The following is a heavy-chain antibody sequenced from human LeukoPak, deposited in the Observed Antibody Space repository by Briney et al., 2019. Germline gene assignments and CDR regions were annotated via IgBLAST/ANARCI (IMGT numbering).Heavy chain of an antibody. CDR1: GFSFSDST. J-gene: IGHJ4*02. Sequence: GGSLRLSCAASGFSFSDSTIHWVRQASGTGLEWGARIRSKGNSYATSYAASVKGRFTISRDDSKNTAYLQINSLKTEDSAIYYCTARSDTYGHFDYWGQGTPVTVSS. CDR2: IRSKGNSYAT. CDR3: TARSDTYGHFDY. V-gene: IGHV3-73*01. D-gene: IGHD5-18*01.